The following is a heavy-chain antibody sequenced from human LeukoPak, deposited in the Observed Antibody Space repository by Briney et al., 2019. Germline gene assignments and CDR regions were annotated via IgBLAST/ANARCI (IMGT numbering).Heavy chain of an antibody. CDR3: ARDPGSGYEEHFDY. Sequence: SGGSLRLSCAASGFTFSSYEMNWVRQAPGKGLEWVSSISSSSSSIYYADSLKGRFTISRDNAKDSLYLQMNSLRAEDTAVYYCARDPGSGYEEHFDYWGQGTLVTVSS. J-gene: IGHJ4*02. CDR1: GFTFSSYE. D-gene: IGHD5-12*01. V-gene: IGHV3-21*04. CDR2: ISSSSSSI.